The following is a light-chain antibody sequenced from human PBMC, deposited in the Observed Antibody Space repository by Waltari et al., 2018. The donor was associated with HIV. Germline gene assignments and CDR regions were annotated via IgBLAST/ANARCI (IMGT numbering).Light chain of an antibody. J-gene: IGLJ3*02. Sequence: QSVLTQPLSVSAAPGQRVTISCSGSSSNIGNNYVSWYQHLPGAAPKLLIYDNNNRPSGIPDRFSGSKSGTSATLVITGLQTGDEADYYCGTWDSSLSAVFGGGTKLTVL. V-gene: IGLV1-51*01. CDR1: SSNIGNNY. CDR3: GTWDSSLSAV. CDR2: DNN.